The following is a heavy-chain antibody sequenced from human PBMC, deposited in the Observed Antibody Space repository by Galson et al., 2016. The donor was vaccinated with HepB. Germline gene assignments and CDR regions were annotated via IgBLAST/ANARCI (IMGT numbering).Heavy chain of an antibody. D-gene: IGHD1-26*01. CDR2: INPRAGST. CDR3: AREGGGIYPFDF. Sequence: SCKASGYTFTNYYMHWVRQAPGQGLEWMGLINPRAGSTSHAQQFQGRISLTRDTSMSTVYMELYGLRSDDTAVYYCAREGGGIYPFDFWGQGTLVTVAS. V-gene: IGHV1-46*01. J-gene: IGHJ4*02. CDR1: GYTFTNYY.